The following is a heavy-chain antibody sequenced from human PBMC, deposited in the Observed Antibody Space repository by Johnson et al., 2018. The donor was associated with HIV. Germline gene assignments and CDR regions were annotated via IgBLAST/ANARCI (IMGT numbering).Heavy chain of an antibody. J-gene: IGHJ3*02. D-gene: IGHD3-10*01. V-gene: IGHV3-30*03. CDR3: ARSPLGSGSYVDI. CDR1: GFSFSSYG. CDR2: ISYDGSNK. Sequence: VQVVESGGGVVQPGRSLRLSCAASGFSFSSYGMHWVRQAPGKGLEWVAVISYDGSNKYYADSVKGRFTVSRDNSKNTLYLQMISLRAEDTAVYSCARSPLGSGSYVDIWGQGTMVTVSS.